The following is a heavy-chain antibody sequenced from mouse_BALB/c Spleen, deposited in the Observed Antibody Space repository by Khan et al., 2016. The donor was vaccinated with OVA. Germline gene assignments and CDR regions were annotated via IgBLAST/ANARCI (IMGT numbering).Heavy chain of an antibody. CDR2: ISYSGST. CDR3: ARTARIKY. Sequence: VQLQQSGPGLVKPSQSLSLTCTVTGYSITSGYGWNWIRQFPGNKLEWMGYISYSGSTNYNPSLHSRLSITRDTSKNQFFLQLNSVTTEDTATYYCARTARIKYWGQGTTLTVSS. D-gene: IGHD1-2*01. J-gene: IGHJ2*01. CDR1: GYSITSGYG. V-gene: IGHV3-2*02.